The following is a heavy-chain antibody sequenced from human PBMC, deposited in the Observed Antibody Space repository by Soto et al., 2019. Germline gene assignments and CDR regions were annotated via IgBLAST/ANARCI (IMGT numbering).Heavy chain of an antibody. V-gene: IGHV4-59*08. Sequence: QGQLQESGPGLVKPSETLSLTCTDYGGSISSYYWSWIRQPPGKGLECIGYIYYSGSTNYNPSLKSRVTISVDTSKNQFSLKLSSVTAADTAVYYCARRYGGTFDYWGQGTLVTVSS. CDR1: GGSISSYY. CDR2: IYYSGST. D-gene: IGHD2-15*01. CDR3: ARRYGGTFDY. J-gene: IGHJ4*02.